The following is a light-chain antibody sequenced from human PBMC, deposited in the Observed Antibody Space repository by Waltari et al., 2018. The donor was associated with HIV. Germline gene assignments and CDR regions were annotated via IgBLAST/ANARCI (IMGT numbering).Light chain of an antibody. CDR2: GNN. Sequence: QPPSVSGAPGQRVTISCTGSSSNIGAGYDVHWYQQLPGTAPKLLIYGNNNRPSGVPDRFSGSKSGTSASLAITGLQAEDEADYYCQSYDSSLSGVVFGGGTKLTVL. V-gene: IGLV1-40*01. CDR1: SSNIGAGYD. J-gene: IGLJ2*01. CDR3: QSYDSSLSGVV.